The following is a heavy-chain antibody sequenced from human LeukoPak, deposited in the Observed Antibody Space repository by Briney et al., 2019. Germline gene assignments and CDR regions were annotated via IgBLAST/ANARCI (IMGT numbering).Heavy chain of an antibody. D-gene: IGHD3-10*01. CDR2: VSFEGSNK. CDR3: AKAGGRGSGSYWWSFDY. V-gene: IGHV3-30*18. J-gene: IGHJ4*02. Sequence: PGGSLRLSCAASGFTFSRYGMHWVRQAPGKGLEWVAVVSFEGSNKYYADSVKGRFTISRDNSKNTLSLQMNSLRAEDTAVYYCAKAGGRGSGSYWWSFDYWGQGTLVTVSS. CDR1: GFTFSRYG.